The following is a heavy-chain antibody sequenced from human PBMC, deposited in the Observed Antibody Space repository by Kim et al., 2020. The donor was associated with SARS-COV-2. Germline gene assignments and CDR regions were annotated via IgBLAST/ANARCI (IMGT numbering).Heavy chain of an antibody. V-gene: IGHV3-9*01. CDR2: ISWNSGSI. Sequence: GGSLRLSCAASGFTFDDYAMHWVRQAPGKGLEWVSGISWNSGSIGYADSVKGRFTISRDNAKNSLYLQMNSLRAEDTALYYCAKAKPIVVGLFDYWGQGTLVTVSS. J-gene: IGHJ4*02. D-gene: IGHD3-22*01. CDR1: GFTFDDYA. CDR3: AKAKPIVVGLFDY.